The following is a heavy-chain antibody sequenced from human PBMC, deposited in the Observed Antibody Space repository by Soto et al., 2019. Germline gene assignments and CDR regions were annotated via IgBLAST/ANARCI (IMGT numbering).Heavy chain of an antibody. CDR1: GGSISSGGYS. J-gene: IGHJ6*02. CDR3: ARVGTGTRVMDV. D-gene: IGHD1-7*01. V-gene: IGHV4-30-2*01. CDR2: IYHSGST. Sequence: NPSETLSLTCAVSGGSISSGGYSWSWIRQPPGKGLEWIGYIYHSGSTYYNPSLKSRVTISVDRSKNQFSLKLSSVTAADTAVYYCARVGTGTRVMDVWGQGTTVTVSS.